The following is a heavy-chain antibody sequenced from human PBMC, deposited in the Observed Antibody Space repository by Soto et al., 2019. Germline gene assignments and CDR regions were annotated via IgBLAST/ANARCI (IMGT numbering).Heavy chain of an antibody. D-gene: IGHD3-10*01. Sequence: QVQLQESGPGLVRPSETLSLTCTVSGGSISGYYWSWIRQPPGKGLEWIGYIYYSGTTSYNPSLTSTVTMSVVPSKNQFFLKVNSVTAADTAVYSCARVSYYGSGATVVAYWGQGTLVTVSS. J-gene: IGHJ4*02. V-gene: IGHV4-59*01. CDR1: GGSISGYY. CDR2: IYYSGTT. CDR3: ARVSYYGSGATVVAY.